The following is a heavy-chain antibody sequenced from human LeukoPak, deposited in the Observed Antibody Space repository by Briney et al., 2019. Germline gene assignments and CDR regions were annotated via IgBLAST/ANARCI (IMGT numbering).Heavy chain of an antibody. Sequence: GGSLRLSCAASGFTFSSYSMNWVRQAPGKGLEWVSSISRSKNIYYADSVKGRFTISRDNAKNSLSLQMNSLRAEDTAVYYCARSLILTGYCLDYWGQGTLVTVSS. J-gene: IGHJ4*02. CDR2: ISRSKNI. CDR1: GFTFSSYS. CDR3: ARSLILTGYCLDY. V-gene: IGHV3-21*01. D-gene: IGHD3-9*01.